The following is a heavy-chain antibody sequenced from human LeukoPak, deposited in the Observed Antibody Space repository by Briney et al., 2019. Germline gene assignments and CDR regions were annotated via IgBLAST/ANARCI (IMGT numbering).Heavy chain of an antibody. V-gene: IGHV4-39*01. D-gene: IGHD2-2*01. CDR2: IYYSGST. Sequence: PSETLSLTCTVSGGSISSSSYYWGWISQPPGKGLEWIGSIYYSGSTYYNPSLKSRVTISVDTSKNQFSLKLSSVTAADTAVYYCARSLAAIYWGQGTLVTVSS. CDR1: GGSISSSSYY. CDR3: ARSLAAIY. J-gene: IGHJ4*02.